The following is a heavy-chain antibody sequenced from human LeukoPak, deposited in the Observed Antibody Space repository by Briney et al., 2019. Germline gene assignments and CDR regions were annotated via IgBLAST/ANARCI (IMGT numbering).Heavy chain of an antibody. CDR1: GYTFTGYY. CDR2: INPNSGGT. V-gene: IGHV1-2*02. Sequence: ASVKVSCKASGYTFTGYYMHWVRQAPGQGLEWMGWINPNSGGTNYAQKFQGRVTMTRDTSISTAYMELSRLRSDDTAVYYCARDGYYYDSSGYSDNWFDPWGQGTLVTVSS. J-gene: IGHJ5*02. CDR3: ARDGYYYDSSGYSDNWFDP. D-gene: IGHD3-22*01.